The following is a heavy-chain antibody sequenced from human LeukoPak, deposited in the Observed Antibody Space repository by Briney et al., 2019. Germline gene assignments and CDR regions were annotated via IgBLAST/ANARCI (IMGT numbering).Heavy chain of an antibody. CDR3: ARQGVQPSYYDSSGTGLYFDY. J-gene: IGHJ4*02. D-gene: IGHD3-22*01. V-gene: IGHV1-69*05. Sequence: SVKVSCKASGGTFSSYAISWVRQAPGQGLELMGRIIPIFGTANYAQKFQGRVTITTDESTSTAYMELSSLRSEDTAVYYCARQGVQPSYYDSSGTGLYFDYWGQGTLVTVSS. CDR1: GGTFSSYA. CDR2: IIPIFGTA.